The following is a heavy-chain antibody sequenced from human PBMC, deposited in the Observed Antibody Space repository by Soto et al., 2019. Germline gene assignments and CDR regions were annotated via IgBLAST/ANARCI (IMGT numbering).Heavy chain of an antibody. J-gene: IGHJ4*02. CDR3: ATLTRRIGPREDY. V-gene: IGHV1-69*12. Sequence: QVQLVQTGAEVKKPGSSVKVSCTASGVTFSSYAISWVRQATGQGLEWMGGIIPIFDTANYAQKFQRRVTITGDESTSTAYMELSSLSSEDTAVYYCATLTRRIGPREDYWGQGTLVTASS. D-gene: IGHD1-26*01. CDR1: GVTFSSYA. CDR2: IIPIFDTA.